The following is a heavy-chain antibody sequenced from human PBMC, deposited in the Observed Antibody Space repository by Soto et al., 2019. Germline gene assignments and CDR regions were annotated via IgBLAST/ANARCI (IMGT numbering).Heavy chain of an antibody. CDR2: IRSKANSYAT. CDR1: GFTFSGSA. J-gene: IGHJ4*02. Sequence: PGGSLRLSCAASGFTFSGSAMHWVRQASGKGLEWVGRIRSKANSYATAYTASVSGRFTISRDDSKNTAYLQMNSLKTEDTAVYYCTRHVGGYDRSGYPDYWGQGTLVTVSS. D-gene: IGHD3-22*01. CDR3: TRHVGGYDRSGYPDY. V-gene: IGHV3-73*01.